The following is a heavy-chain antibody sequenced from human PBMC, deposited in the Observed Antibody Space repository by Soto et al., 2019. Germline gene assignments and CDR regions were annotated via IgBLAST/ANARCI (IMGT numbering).Heavy chain of an antibody. D-gene: IGHD3-9*01. CDR3: ARADLRYFERFDVAYGMDV. J-gene: IGHJ6*02. CDR2: ISSSSSYI. Sequence: PGGSLRLSCAASGFTFSSYSMNWVRQAPGKGLEWVSSISSSSSYIYYADSVKGRFTISRDNAKNSLYLQMNSLRAEDTAVYYCARADLRYFERFDVAYGMDVSGQGPTVTVYS. V-gene: IGHV3-21*01. CDR1: GFTFSSYS.